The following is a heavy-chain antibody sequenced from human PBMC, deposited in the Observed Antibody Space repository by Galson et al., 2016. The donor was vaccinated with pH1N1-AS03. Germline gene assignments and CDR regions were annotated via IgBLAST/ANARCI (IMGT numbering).Heavy chain of an antibody. D-gene: IGHD6-19*01. J-gene: IGHJ4*02. CDR2: ISSDGTYQ. Sequence: SLRLSCAASGFTFSANVIHWVRQAPGKGLEWVAVISSDGTYQYYSDSVKGRFTISRDNSRNTLFLPLNSLRPEDTAVYYCAKQVYRGVWLIDSWGQGTLVTVSS. CDR3: AKQVYRGVWLIDS. CDR1: GFTFSANV. V-gene: IGHV3-30*18.